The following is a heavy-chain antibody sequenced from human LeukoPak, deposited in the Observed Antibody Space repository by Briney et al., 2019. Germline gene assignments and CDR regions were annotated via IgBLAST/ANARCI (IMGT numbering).Heavy chain of an antibody. Sequence: SETLSLTCTVSGGSISIYYWTWIRQPPGKGLEWIGYIYYSGSTYYNPSLKSRVTISVDTSKNQFSLKLNSVTAADTAVYYCARAGYGDSDFDYWGQGTLVTVSS. CDR2: IYYSGST. D-gene: IGHD4-17*01. CDR1: GGSISIYY. J-gene: IGHJ4*02. CDR3: ARAGYGDSDFDY. V-gene: IGHV4-59*08.